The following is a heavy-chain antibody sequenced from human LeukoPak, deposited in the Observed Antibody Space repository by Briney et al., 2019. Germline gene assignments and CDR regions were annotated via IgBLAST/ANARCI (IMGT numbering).Heavy chain of an antibody. CDR1: GYTFTSYA. Sequence: ASVKVSCKASGYTFTSYAMHWVRQAPGQRLEWMGWINAGNGNTKYSQKFQGRVTMTTDTSTSTGYMELRSLRSDDTAVYYCARGDGITWFEDWGQGTLVTVSS. J-gene: IGHJ5*02. V-gene: IGHV1-3*01. CDR3: ARGDGITWFED. CDR2: INAGNGNT. D-gene: IGHD2-21*02.